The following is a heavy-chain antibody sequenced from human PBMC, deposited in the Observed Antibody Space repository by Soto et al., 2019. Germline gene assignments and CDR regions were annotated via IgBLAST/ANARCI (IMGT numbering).Heavy chain of an antibody. D-gene: IGHD2-2*01. Sequence: VGSLRLSCAASGFTFSSYAMSWVRQAPGKGLEWVSAISGSGGSTYYADSVKGRFTISRDNSKNTLYLQMNSLRAEDTAVYYCAKDVLRGLVVPAARGGSSGNYYYYYGMDVWGQGTTVTVSS. CDR3: AKDVLRGLVVPAARGGSSGNYYYYYGMDV. V-gene: IGHV3-23*01. CDR2: ISGSGGST. J-gene: IGHJ6*02. CDR1: GFTFSSYA.